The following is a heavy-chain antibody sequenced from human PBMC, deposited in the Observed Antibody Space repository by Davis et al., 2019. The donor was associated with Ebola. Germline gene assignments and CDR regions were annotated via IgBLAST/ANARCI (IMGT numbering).Heavy chain of an antibody. V-gene: IGHV4-39*01. J-gene: IGHJ4*02. CDR2: IYYSGST. Sequence: MPSETLSLTCTVSGGSISSSSYYWGWVRQPPGKGLEWIGSIYYSGSTYYNPSLKSRVIISVDTSKNQFSLKLSSVTAADTAVYYCARTIVGATGGLLDYWGQGTLVTVSS. D-gene: IGHD1-26*01. CDR3: ARTIVGATGGLLDY. CDR1: GGSISSSSYY.